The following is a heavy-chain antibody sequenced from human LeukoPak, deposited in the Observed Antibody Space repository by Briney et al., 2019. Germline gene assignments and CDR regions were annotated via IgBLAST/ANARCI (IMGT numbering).Heavy chain of an antibody. CDR1: GGSFSGYY. Sequence: SETLSLTCAVYGGSFSGYYWSWIRQPPGKGLEWIGEINHSGSTNYNPSLKSRVTISVDTSKNQFSLKLSSVTAADTAVYYCARGSVRYCSSTSCPTNHTYYLDYWGQGTLVTVSS. J-gene: IGHJ4*02. CDR2: INHSGST. V-gene: IGHV4-34*01. D-gene: IGHD2-2*01. CDR3: ARGSVRYCSSTSCPTNHTYYLDY.